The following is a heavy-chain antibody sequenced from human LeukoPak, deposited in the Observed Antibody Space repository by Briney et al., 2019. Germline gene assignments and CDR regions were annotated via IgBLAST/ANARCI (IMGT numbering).Heavy chain of an antibody. Sequence: GGSLRLSCAASGFTFSSYGMHWVRQAPGKGLEWVAFIRYDGSNKYYADSVKGRFTISRDNSKNTLYLQMNSLRAEDTAVYYCARDRYYLGAFDIWGQGTMVTVSS. CDR2: IRYDGSNK. V-gene: IGHV3-30*02. J-gene: IGHJ3*02. D-gene: IGHD3-10*01. CDR1: GFTFSSYG. CDR3: ARDRYYLGAFDI.